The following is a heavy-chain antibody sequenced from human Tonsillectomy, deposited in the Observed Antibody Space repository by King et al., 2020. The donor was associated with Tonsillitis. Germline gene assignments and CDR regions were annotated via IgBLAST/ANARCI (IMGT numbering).Heavy chain of an antibody. CDR2: IICRGGSP. Sequence: QLLESGGGLVQPGGSLRLSCAASGVTFSSYAISWVRQAPGKGLEWVLAIICRGGSPYYADSVKGRFSISRDNSKNTLYLQMNSLRAEDTAVYYCAKLGSFDYWGQGTLVTVSS. J-gene: IGHJ4*02. V-gene: IGHV3-23*01. CDR1: GVTFSSYA. D-gene: IGHD3-10*01. CDR3: AKLGSFDY.